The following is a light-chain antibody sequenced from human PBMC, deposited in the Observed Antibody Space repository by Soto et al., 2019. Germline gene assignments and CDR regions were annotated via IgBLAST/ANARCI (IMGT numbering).Light chain of an antibody. J-gene: IGLJ2*01. V-gene: IGLV1-47*01. CDR1: SSNIGYSY. Sequence: QSVLTQPPSASGTPGQRVTISCSGSSSNIGYSYVYWYQQLPGTAPKLHIYRDYQLPSRFPDRFSGSTSGTSASLAISGLRSEDEDDYFCGTWDDSLIGVLFGGGTKLTVL. CDR2: RDY. CDR3: GTWDDSLIGVL.